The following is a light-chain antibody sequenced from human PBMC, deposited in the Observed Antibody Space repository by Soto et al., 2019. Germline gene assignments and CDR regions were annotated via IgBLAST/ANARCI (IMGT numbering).Light chain of an antibody. V-gene: IGLV2-14*01. Sequence: QSALTQPASVSGSPGQSITISCTGTSSDVGGFNYVSWYQQHPGKAPKLMIYDVSNRPSGVSSRFSGSKSGNTASLTISGLQAEDEADYYCSSFTSSRFGGGTKLTVL. CDR2: DVS. J-gene: IGLJ2*01. CDR1: SSDVGGFNY. CDR3: SSFTSSR.